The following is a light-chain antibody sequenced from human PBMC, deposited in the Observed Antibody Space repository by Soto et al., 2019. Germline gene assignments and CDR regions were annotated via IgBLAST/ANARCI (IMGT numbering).Light chain of an antibody. J-gene: IGLJ1*01. CDR3: SSHTASTTRI. CDR2: GVA. Sequence: QSALTQPASVSGSPGQSITISCTGTSSDVGGYNHVSWYQHHPGKAPKRIIYGVAKRPSGVSNRFSGSKSGDTASLTISGLQAEDEADYYCSSHTASTTRIFGTGTKVTVL. CDR1: SSDVGGYNH. V-gene: IGLV2-14*01.